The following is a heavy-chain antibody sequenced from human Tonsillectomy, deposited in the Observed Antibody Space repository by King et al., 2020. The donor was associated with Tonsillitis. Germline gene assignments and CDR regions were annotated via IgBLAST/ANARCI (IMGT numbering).Heavy chain of an antibody. CDR3: ASAWRYCSGDSCYYSVYYHYMDV. Sequence: VQLQESGPGLVKPSETLSLTCTVSGGSFNSYSWNWIRQPPGKGLEWIGHTYYSGSTNYNPSLKSRVTISVDTSKKHFSLTLSSVTAADTAVYYCASAWRYCSGDSCYYSVYYHYMDVWGKGTTVTVSS. V-gene: IGHV4-59*08. J-gene: IGHJ6*03. D-gene: IGHD2-15*01. CDR2: TYYSGST. CDR1: GGSFNSYS.